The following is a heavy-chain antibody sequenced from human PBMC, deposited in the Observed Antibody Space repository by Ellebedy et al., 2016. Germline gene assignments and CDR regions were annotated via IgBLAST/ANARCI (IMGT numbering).Heavy chain of an antibody. V-gene: IGHV3-23*01. J-gene: IGHJ6*02. CDR2: ISGSGGST. D-gene: IGHD4-23*01. Sequence: GESLKISCAASGFTFSSYSMSWVRQAPGKGLEWVSAISGSGGSTYYADSVKGRFTISRDNSKNTLYLQMNSLRAEDTAVYYCASRSSTVVTHYYYYGMDVWGQGTTVTVSS. CDR3: ASRSSTVVTHYYYYGMDV. CDR1: GFTFSSYS.